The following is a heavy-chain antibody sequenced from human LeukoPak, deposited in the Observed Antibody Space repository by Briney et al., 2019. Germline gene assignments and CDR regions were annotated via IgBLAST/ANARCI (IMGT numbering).Heavy chain of an antibody. CDR3: ARVGPYSYGYIWVNDWFDP. D-gene: IGHD5-18*01. Sequence: GESLKISCKASGYTFTSYGIGWVRQAPGQGLEWMGWISAYNGNTNYAQKLQGRVTMTTDTSTSTAYMELRSLRSDDTAVYYCARVGPYSYGYIWVNDWFDPWGQGTLVTVSS. CDR1: GYTFTSYG. V-gene: IGHV1-18*01. CDR2: ISAYNGNT. J-gene: IGHJ5*02.